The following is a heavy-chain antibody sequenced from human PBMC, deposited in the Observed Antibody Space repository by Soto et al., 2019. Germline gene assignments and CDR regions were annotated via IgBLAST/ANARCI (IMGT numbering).Heavy chain of an antibody. J-gene: IGHJ4*02. CDR1: GFTFSSHA. CDR3: PKVLSAAARFYFAD. Sequence: EVHLLESGGGLVQPGGSVRLSCAASGFTFSSHAMGWVRQVPGKGLEWVSSISDTGVSPYYADSVKGRFAISRDNSGNTLFLQMNNLRADDTAIYYCPKVLSAAARFYFADWGQGTLVTVSS. V-gene: IGHV3-23*01. D-gene: IGHD5-18*01. CDR2: ISDTGVSP.